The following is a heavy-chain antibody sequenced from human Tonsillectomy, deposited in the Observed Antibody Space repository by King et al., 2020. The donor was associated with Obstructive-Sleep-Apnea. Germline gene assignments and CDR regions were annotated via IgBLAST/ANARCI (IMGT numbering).Heavy chain of an antibody. CDR3: ARRVGGGSSGWYSVPFDS. J-gene: IGHJ4*02. CDR2: IDPTDSYS. D-gene: IGHD6-19*01. Sequence: QLVQSGAEVKEPGESLRISCKGSGYSFTTYWINWVRQMPGKGLEWMGRIDPTDSYSHYSPSFQGHVTISADKSISTAYLQWSSLKASDTAIYYCARRVGGGSSGWYSVPFDSWGQGTLVTVSS. V-gene: IGHV5-10-1*03. CDR1: GYSFTTYW.